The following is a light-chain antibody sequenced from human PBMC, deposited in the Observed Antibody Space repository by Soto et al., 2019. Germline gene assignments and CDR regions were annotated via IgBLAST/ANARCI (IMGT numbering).Light chain of an antibody. CDR1: QIVSSI. Sequence: EKEMTQAPGTRCVSPGERATLSCRARQIVSSIFAWYQQNPGQAPRLLIYDASTRATGIPARFSGSGSGTEFTLTISSLQSEDFAVYYCQQYKKWPRTFGHGTRLEIK. J-gene: IGKJ5*01. CDR2: DAS. V-gene: IGKV3-15*01. CDR3: QQYKKWPRT.